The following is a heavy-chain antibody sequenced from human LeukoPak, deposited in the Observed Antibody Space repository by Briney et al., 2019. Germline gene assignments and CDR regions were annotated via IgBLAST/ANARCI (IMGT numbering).Heavy chain of an antibody. D-gene: IGHD1/OR15-1a*01. CDR1: GGSISSSDYY. V-gene: IGHV4-39*01. J-gene: IGHJ5*02. CDR2: IFYSGAA. Sequence: SETLSLTCTVSGGSISSSDYYWGWVRQPPGKGLEWIGSIFYSGAAHCNPSLKSRVTISVDTSSNQFSLMLSSVTAADTAVYYCARRIANRNWFDPWGQGTLVTASS. CDR3: ARRIANRNWFDP.